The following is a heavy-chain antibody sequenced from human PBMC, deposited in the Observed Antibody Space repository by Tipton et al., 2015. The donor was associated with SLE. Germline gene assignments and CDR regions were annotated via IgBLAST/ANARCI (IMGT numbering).Heavy chain of an antibody. D-gene: IGHD6-6*01. J-gene: IGHJ4*02. CDR3: ARVGIAAVDY. V-gene: IGHV4-34*01. Sequence: TLSLTCAVYGGSFSGYYWSWIRQPPGKGLEWIGEINHSGSTNYNPSLKSRVTMSVDTSKNQFSLKLSYVTAADTAVYYCARVGIAAVDYWGQGTLVTVSS. CDR1: GGSFSGYY. CDR2: INHSGST.